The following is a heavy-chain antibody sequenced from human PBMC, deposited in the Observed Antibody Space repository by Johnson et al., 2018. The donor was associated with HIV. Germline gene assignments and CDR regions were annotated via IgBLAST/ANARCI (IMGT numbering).Heavy chain of an antibody. CDR3: VRDGNYYDRSGYRVDAFDV. CDR2: TKQDGSEK. CDR1: GFSFSSYW. Sequence: VQLVESGGGLVQPGGSLRLSCAASGFSFSSYWMSWVRQAPGKGLEWVANTKQDGSEKYYVDSVKGRFTISRDNSKNTLYLQMKSLRAEDTAVYYCVRDGNYYDRSGYRVDAFDVWGQGTMVTVSS. J-gene: IGHJ3*01. D-gene: IGHD3-22*01. V-gene: IGHV3-7*01.